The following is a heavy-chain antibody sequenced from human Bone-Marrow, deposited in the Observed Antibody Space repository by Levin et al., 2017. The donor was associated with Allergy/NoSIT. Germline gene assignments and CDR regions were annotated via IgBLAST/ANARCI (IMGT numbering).Heavy chain of an antibody. CDR3: TTDASPRGILRYGGRGYYSYYMDV. V-gene: IGHV3-15*01. CDR2: IKSKTDGGPR. D-gene: IGHD5-18*01. Sequence: GESLKISCEGSGFPFSSAWMSWVRQAPGKGLEWVGRIKSKTDGGPRDYAEPVKGRFTISRDDSKNTLYLQMNSLKTEDTAVYYCTTDASPRGILRYGGRGYYSYYMDVWGKGTTVTVSS. CDR1: GFPFSSAW. J-gene: IGHJ6*03.